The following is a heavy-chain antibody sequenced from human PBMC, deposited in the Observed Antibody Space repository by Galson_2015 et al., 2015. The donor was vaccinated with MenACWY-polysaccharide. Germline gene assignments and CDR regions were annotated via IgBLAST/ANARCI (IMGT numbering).Heavy chain of an antibody. V-gene: IGHV3-23*01. Sequence: SLRLGCAASGFTFTNYDMKWVRQAPGKGLEWVSSIGGSGTTYYAESVKGRFTISRDNSKNMVYLQMNSLRAEDTAIYYCAKANSGGICASGWACWFHPWGQGPLSSSPQ. D-gene: IGHD2-15*01. J-gene: IGHJ5*02. CDR2: IGGSGTT. CDR3: AKANSGGICASGWACWFHP. CDR1: GFTFTNYD.